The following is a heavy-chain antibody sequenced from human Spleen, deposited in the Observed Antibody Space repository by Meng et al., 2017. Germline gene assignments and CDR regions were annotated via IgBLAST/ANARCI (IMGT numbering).Heavy chain of an antibody. CDR2: IYHSGST. Sequence: SETLSLTCTVSGDSISSYFWSWIRQPPGKGLEWIGSIYHSGSTYYNPSLKSRVTISLNTSKNQFSLKLSSVTAADTAVYYCASIATGYYFDYWGQGTLVTVSS. CDR3: ASIATGYYFDY. D-gene: IGHD2-21*01. J-gene: IGHJ4*02. V-gene: IGHV4-38-2*02. CDR1: GDSISSYF.